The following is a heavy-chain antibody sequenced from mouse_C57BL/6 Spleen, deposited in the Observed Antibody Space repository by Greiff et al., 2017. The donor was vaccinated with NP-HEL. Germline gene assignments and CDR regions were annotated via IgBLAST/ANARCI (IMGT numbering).Heavy chain of an antibody. V-gene: IGHV2-2*01. J-gene: IGHJ4*01. CDR2: IWSGGST. Sequence: VKLMESGPGLVQPSQCLSITCTVSGFSLTSYGVHWVRQSPGKGLEWMGVIWSGGSTDYYAAFISRLSISKENSTRQFFFKRTTLQAEDTALYYCASVLRDYAMDYCGQGTSVTVSS. CDR1: GFSLTSYG. D-gene: IGHD3-1*01. CDR3: ASVLRDYAMDY.